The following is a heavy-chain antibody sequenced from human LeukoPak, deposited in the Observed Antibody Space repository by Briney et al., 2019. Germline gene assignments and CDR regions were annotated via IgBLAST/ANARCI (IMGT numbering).Heavy chain of an antibody. CDR3: ARDYYGSGSYRRNWYFDL. CDR1: GFTFSDYY. V-gene: IGHV3-11*06. CDR2: ISSSSSYT. D-gene: IGHD3-10*01. Sequence: PGGSLRLSCAASGFTFSDYYMSWIRQAPGKGLEWVSYISSSSSYTNYADSVKGRFTISRDNAKNSLYLQMNSLRAEDTAVYYCARDYYGSGSYRRNWYFDLWGRGTLVTVFS. J-gene: IGHJ2*01.